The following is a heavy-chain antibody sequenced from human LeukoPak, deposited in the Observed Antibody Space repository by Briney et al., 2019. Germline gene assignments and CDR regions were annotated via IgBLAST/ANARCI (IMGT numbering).Heavy chain of an antibody. J-gene: IGHJ4*02. CDR1: GFTFSSYG. CDR2: ISYDGSNK. V-gene: IGHV3-30*18. Sequence: GGSLRLSCAASGFTFSSYGMHWVRQAPGKGLEWVAVISYDGSNKYYADSVKGRFTISRDNSKNTLYLQMNSLRAEDTAVYYCAKDPRYFDYWGQGTLVTVSS. CDR3: AKDPRYFDY.